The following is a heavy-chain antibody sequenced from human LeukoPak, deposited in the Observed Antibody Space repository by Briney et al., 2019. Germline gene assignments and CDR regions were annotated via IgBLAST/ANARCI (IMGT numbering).Heavy chain of an antibody. CDR3: AGAFKATYYYDSSGPFDY. D-gene: IGHD3-22*01. Sequence: ASVKVSCKASGYSFTDYYMHWVRQAPGQGLEWMAWINPKSGDANSAHNFQGRVTITRDTSINTAYMELSRLTSDDTAVYYCAGAFKATYYYDSSGPFDYWGQGTLVTVSA. CDR2: INPKSGDA. V-gene: IGHV1-2*07. CDR1: GYSFTDYY. J-gene: IGHJ4*02.